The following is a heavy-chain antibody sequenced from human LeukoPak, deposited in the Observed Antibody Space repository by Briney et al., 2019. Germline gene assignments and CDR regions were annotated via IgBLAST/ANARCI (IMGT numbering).Heavy chain of an antibody. CDR1: GGSISSGGYY. V-gene: IGHV4-31*03. D-gene: IGHD1-20*01. CDR2: IYYSGST. Sequence: SQTLSLTCTVSGGSISSGGYYWSWIRQHPGKGLEWIGYIYYSGSTYYNPSLTSRVTISIDTPKNQFSLKLTSVTAADTAVYYCARSVTGANNWFDPWGQGTLVTVSS. J-gene: IGHJ5*02. CDR3: ARSVTGANNWFDP.